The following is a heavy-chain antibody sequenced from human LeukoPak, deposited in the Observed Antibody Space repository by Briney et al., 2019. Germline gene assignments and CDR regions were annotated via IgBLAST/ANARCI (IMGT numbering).Heavy chain of an antibody. CDR2: IIPILGIA. Sequence: APVKVSCKASGGTFSSYTISWVRQAPGHGLEWMGRIIPILGIANYAQKFQGRVTITADKSTSTDYMELSSLRSEDTAVYYCARDDFWSGYSHYYYYYYGMDVWGQGTTVTVSS. CDR3: ARDDFWSGYSHYYYYYYGMDV. J-gene: IGHJ6*02. D-gene: IGHD3-3*01. CDR1: GGTFSSYT. V-gene: IGHV1-69*04.